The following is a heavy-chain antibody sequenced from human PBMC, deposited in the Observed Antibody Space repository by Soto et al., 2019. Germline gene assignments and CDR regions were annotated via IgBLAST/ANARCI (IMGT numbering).Heavy chain of an antibody. CDR3: AKHLQYDSGWPLPY. D-gene: IGHD6-19*01. J-gene: IGHJ4*02. CDR1: GFSFSSYA. Sequence: PGGSLRLSCAASGFSFSSYAVSWVRQAPGKGLEWVSVFDGSVGHTYYTNSVKGRFTISNDNSKNTLFLQMNSLKAEDTAVYFCAKHLQYDSGWPLPYWGQGTPVTVSS. CDR2: FDGSVGHT. V-gene: IGHV3-23*01.